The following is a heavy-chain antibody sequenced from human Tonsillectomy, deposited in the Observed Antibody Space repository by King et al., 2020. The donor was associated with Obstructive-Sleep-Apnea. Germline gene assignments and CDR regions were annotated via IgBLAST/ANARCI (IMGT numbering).Heavy chain of an antibody. CDR2: IYPGDSDT. CDR1: GYSFTTYW. D-gene: IGHD5-24*01. J-gene: IGHJ4*02. CDR3: ARKNRLEMATVDFDY. V-gene: IGHV5-51*01. Sequence: QLVQSGAEVKKPGESLKLSCEGSGYSFTTYWIVWVRQMPGKGLELMGIIYPGDSDTKYSPSFQGQVTISADKSISTAYLQWSSLKASDTAIYYCARKNRLEMATVDFDYGGQGTLVTVSS.